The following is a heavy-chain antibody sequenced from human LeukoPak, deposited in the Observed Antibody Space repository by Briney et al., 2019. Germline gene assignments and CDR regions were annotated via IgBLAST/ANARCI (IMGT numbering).Heavy chain of an antibody. CDR2: VHLDGRT. CDR1: GGSVTSTNW. Sequence: SETPSLTCDVSGGSVTSTNWRTWFRQPPGKGLEWIGEVHLDGRTNYNPSLKSRLVMSADLPENHISLKLTSVTAADTAVYYCAREGGFYRPLDYSGQGTLVTVSS. J-gene: IGHJ4*02. V-gene: IGHV4-4*02. D-gene: IGHD6-25*01. CDR3: AREGGFYRPLDY.